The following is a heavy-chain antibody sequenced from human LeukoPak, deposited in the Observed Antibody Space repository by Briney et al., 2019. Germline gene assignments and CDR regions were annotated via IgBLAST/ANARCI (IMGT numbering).Heavy chain of an antibody. Sequence: PGGSLRLSCAASGFTFSSYSMNWVRQAPGKGLEWVSSISSSSSYIYYADSVKGRFTISRDNAKNSLYLQVNSLRAEDTAVYYCARADYYDSSGYYYVPEYFQHWGQGTLVTVSS. CDR3: ARADYYDSSGYYYVPEYFQH. D-gene: IGHD3-22*01. V-gene: IGHV3-21*01. CDR1: GFTFSSYS. CDR2: ISSSSSYI. J-gene: IGHJ1*01.